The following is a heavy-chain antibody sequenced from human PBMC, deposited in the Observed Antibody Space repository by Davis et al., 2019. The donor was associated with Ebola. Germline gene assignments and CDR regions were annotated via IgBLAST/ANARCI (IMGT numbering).Heavy chain of an antibody. J-gene: IGHJ6*02. CDR2: INPNSGGT. Sequence: ASVKVSCKASGYTFTGYYMHWVRQAPGQGLEWMGWINPNSGGTNYAQKFQGRVTMTRDTSISTAYMELSRLRSDDTAVYYCARVDSSSWYYYYGMDVWGQGTTVTVSS. D-gene: IGHD6-13*01. CDR3: ARVDSSSWYYYYGMDV. CDR1: GYTFTGYY. V-gene: IGHV1-2*02.